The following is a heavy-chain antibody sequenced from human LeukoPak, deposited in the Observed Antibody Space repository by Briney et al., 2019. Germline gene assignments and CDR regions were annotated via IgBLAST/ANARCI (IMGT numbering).Heavy chain of an antibody. CDR2: INPNSGGT. Sequence: ASVKVSCKASGYTFTGYYMHWVRQAPGRGLEWMGWINPNSGGTNYAQKFQGRVTMTRDTSISTAYMDLSRLRSDDTAVYYCARGGYCTGGSCYGEYYWGQGTLVTVSS. CDR3: ARGGYCTGGSCYGEYY. D-gene: IGHD2-15*01. J-gene: IGHJ4*02. CDR1: GYTFTGYY. V-gene: IGHV1-2*02.